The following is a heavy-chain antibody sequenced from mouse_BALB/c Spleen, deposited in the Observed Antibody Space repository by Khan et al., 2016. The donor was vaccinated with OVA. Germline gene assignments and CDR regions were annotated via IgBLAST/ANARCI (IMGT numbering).Heavy chain of an antibody. J-gene: IGHJ3*01. V-gene: IGHV5-4*02. CDR2: ISDNDRYI. CDR3: TRGFYGDPFAY. D-gene: IGHD2-13*01. CDR1: GCTFSDYY. Sequence: EVELVESGGGLVKPGGSLKLSCAASGCTFSDYYMYWVRQTPEKRLEWVATISDNDRYIYYLDNVKGRFTIFRDNAKNNLYLQMSSLKSEDTAMYYCTRGFYGDPFAYWGHGTLVTVS.